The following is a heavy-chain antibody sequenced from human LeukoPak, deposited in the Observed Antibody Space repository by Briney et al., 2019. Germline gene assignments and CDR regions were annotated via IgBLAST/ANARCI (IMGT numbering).Heavy chain of an antibody. D-gene: IGHD4-17*01. CDR1: GGSISSGGYY. V-gene: IGHV4-30-2*01. J-gene: IGHJ4*02. CDR2: IYHSGST. CDR3: ARASNGDYVDY. Sequence: SETLSLTCAVSGGSISSGGYYWSWIRQPPGKGLEWIGYIYHSGSTYYNPSLKSRVTISVDRSRNQFSLKLSSVTAADTAVYYCARASNGDYVDYWGQGTLVTVSS.